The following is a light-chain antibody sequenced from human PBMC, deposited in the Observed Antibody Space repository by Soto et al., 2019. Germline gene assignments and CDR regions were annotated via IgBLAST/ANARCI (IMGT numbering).Light chain of an antibody. Sequence: QAVVTQEPSLTVSPGGTVTLTCASSTGAVTSGYYPNWFQQKPGQAPRALIYGATNKHSWTPARFSGSLLGDKAALTLSGVQPEDEAEYYCLLYYGGTWVFGGGTKLTVL. CDR1: TGAVTSGYY. J-gene: IGLJ3*02. CDR2: GAT. V-gene: IGLV7-43*01. CDR3: LLYYGGTWV.